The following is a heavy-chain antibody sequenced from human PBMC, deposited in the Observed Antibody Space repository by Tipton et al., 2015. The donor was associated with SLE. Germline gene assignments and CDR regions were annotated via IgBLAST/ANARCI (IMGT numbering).Heavy chain of an antibody. V-gene: IGHV3-66*02. CDR1: GFTISNNY. CDR3: ANGYFDF. J-gene: IGHJ4*02. Sequence: GSLRLSCSVSGFTISNNYMNWVRQAPGKGLEWVSLIQSGGSTYYADSVKGRFTISRDNSKNTLYLQVNSLRTEDTAVYYCANGYFDFWGQGTLVTGSS. CDR2: IQSGGST.